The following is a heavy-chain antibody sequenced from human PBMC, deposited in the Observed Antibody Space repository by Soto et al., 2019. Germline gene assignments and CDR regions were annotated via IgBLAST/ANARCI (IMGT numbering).Heavy chain of an antibody. CDR1: GFTFSSYS. D-gene: IGHD5-12*01. CDR2: ISSSSSYI. V-gene: IGHV3-21*01. CDR3: ARGISGYDQRSYYYYMDV. Sequence: VQLVESGGGLVKPGGSLRLSCAASGFTFSSYSMNWVRQAPGKGLEWVSSISSSSSYIYYADSVKGRFTISRDNAKNSLYLQMNSLRAEDTAVYYCARGISGYDQRSYYYYMDVWGKGTTVTVSS. J-gene: IGHJ6*03.